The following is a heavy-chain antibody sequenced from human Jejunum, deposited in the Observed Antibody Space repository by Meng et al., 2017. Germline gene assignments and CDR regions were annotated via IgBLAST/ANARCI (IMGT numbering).Heavy chain of an antibody. CDR2: IYSGGTT. D-gene: IGHD3-22*01. CDR1: GFTVSSNY. Sequence: GESLKISCAASGFTVSSNYISWVRQAPGQGLEWVSLIYSGGTTYYADSVKGRFTISRHNSKNTVYLQMNSLRAEDTAVYYCARGYHYESSSPFDYWGQGTLVTVSS. CDR3: ARGYHYESSSPFDY. V-gene: IGHV3-53*04. J-gene: IGHJ4*02.